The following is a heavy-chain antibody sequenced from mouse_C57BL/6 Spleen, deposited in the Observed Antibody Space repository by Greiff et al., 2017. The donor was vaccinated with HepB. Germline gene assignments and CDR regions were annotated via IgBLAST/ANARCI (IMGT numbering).Heavy chain of an antibody. J-gene: IGHJ3*01. CDR2: ISYDGSN. CDR3: ARGDRSNYGFAY. CDR1: GYSITSGYY. D-gene: IGHD2-5*01. V-gene: IGHV3-6*01. Sequence: EVQRVESGPGLVKPSQSLSLTCSVTGYSITSGYYWNWIRQFPGNKLEWMGYISYDGSNNYNPSLKNRISITRDTSKNQFFLKLNSVTTEDTATYYCARGDRSNYGFAYWGQGTLVTVSA.